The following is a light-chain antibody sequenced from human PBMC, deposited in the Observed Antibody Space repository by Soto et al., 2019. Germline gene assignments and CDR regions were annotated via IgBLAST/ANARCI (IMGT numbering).Light chain of an antibody. CDR3: QQTFRTPRT. CDR1: QTISSY. J-gene: IGKJ2*02. CDR2: SAS. V-gene: IGKV1-39*01. Sequence: DIQMTQSPASLSASVGDRVTITCRASQTISSYLNWYQQKPGAAPKLLIYSASTLESGVPSRFSGSGFGTDYTLTISTLQPADFAVYYCQQTFRTPRTFGQGTKLDIK.